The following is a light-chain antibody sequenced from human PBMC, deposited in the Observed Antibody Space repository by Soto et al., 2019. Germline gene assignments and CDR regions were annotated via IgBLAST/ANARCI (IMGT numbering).Light chain of an antibody. CDR3: LLYFGGYVV. J-gene: IGLJ2*01. CDR1: TGAVTSGYY. CDR2: STD. Sequence: QAVVTQEPSLTVSPGGTVTLTCASSTGAVTSGYYPNWVQQKPGQTPRALIYSTDNKHSSTPARFSDSLLGGKAALTLSGAQPEEEAESYCLLYFGGYVVFGGGTQLPVL. V-gene: IGLV7-43*01.